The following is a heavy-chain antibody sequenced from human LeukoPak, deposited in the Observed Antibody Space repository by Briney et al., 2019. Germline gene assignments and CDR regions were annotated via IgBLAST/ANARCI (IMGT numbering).Heavy chain of an antibody. D-gene: IGHD4-17*01. CDR2: MIPNSGNT. CDR3: ARGLAMVTTPLDY. Sequence: MIPNSGNTGYAQKFQGRVTMTTNTSISTAYMELSSLRSEDTAVYYCARGLAMVTTPLDYWGQGTLVTVSS. J-gene: IGHJ4*02. V-gene: IGHV1-8*01.